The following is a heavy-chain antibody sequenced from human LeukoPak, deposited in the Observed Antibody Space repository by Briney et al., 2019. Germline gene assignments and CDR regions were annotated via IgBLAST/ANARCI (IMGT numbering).Heavy chain of an antibody. CDR2: IIPILGIA. V-gene: IGHV1-69*04. Sequence: ASVKVSCKASGGTFSSYAISWVRQAPGQGLEWMGRIIPILGIANYAQKFQGRVTITADKSTSTAYMELSSLRSEDTAVYYCAHIVVVPAGRKFDYWGQGTLVTVSS. J-gene: IGHJ4*02. D-gene: IGHD2-2*01. CDR1: GGTFSSYA. CDR3: AHIVVVPAGRKFDY.